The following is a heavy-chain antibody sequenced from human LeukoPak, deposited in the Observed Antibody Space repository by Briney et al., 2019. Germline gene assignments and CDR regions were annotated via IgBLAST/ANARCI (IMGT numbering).Heavy chain of an antibody. Sequence: GGSLRLSCAASGFTFSIYWMNWVRQAPGKGLEWVSYISSTGSNIYYADSVKGRFTISRDNAKNSLYLLMNSLRTEDTAVYYCAATYYYDGSGDYWGQGTLVTVSS. CDR1: GFTFSIYW. CDR3: AATYYYDGSGDY. V-gene: IGHV3-48*03. CDR2: ISSTGSNI. D-gene: IGHD3-22*01. J-gene: IGHJ4*02.